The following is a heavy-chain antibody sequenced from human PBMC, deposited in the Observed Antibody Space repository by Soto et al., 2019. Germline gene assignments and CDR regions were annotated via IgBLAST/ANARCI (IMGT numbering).Heavy chain of an antibody. CDR2: ISGSGGST. J-gene: IGHJ6*02. D-gene: IGHD2-2*03. CDR3: AKPAGYCSTTSCPGYYGMDV. Sequence: GGSLRLSCAASGGIFSSYAMSWVRQGPGKGLAWVSTISGSGGSTYYADSVKGRFTISRDNSKNTLYLQMNNLRAEDTAVYYCAKPAGYCSTTSCPGYYGMDVWGQGTTVTVSS. CDR1: GGIFSSYA. V-gene: IGHV3-23*01.